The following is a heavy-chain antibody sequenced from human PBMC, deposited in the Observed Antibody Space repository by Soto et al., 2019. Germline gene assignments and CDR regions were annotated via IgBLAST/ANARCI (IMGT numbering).Heavy chain of an antibody. J-gene: IGHJ4*02. CDR1: GFSLTTTGVG. CDR2: IYWDDDK. D-gene: IGHD6-13*01. CDR3: AHRVDYSSPFSFDY. Sequence: QITLKESGPTLVKPTQTLTLTCTFSGFSLTTTGVGVGWIRQPPGKSLEWLALIYWDDDKRYSPSLKSRLTISKDTSKNQVVLTMTNMDHVDTATYYCAHRVDYSSPFSFDYWGQGTLVTVSS. V-gene: IGHV2-5*02.